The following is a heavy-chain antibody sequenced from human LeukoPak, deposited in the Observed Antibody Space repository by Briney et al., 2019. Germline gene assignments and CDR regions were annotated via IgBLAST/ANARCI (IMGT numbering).Heavy chain of an antibody. CDR2: IDPSDSYT. V-gene: IGHV5-10-1*01. J-gene: IGHJ4*02. Sequence: PGESLKISGKGPGYSFTSFWISWVRQMPGKGLEWMGRIDPSDSYTNYSPSFQGHVTISADKSISTAYLQWSSLKASDTAMYYCATARGNYYYDSSGPDYWGQGTLVTVSS. CDR1: GYSFTSFW. D-gene: IGHD3-22*01. CDR3: ATARGNYYYDSSGPDY.